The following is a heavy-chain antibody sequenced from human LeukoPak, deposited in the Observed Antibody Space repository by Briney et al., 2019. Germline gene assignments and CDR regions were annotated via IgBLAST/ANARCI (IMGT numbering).Heavy chain of an antibody. CDR1: GFTFSSYS. V-gene: IGHV3-21*01. CDR3: ARGPDRYCSSTSCYKWFDP. J-gene: IGHJ5*02. CDR2: ISSSSSYI. D-gene: IGHD2-2*02. Sequence: PGGSLSLSCAASGFTFSSYSMNWVRQAPGKGLELVSSISSSSSYIYYADSAKGRFTISRDNAKNSLYLQMNSLRAEDTAVYYCARGPDRYCSSTSCYKWFDPWGQGTLVTVSS.